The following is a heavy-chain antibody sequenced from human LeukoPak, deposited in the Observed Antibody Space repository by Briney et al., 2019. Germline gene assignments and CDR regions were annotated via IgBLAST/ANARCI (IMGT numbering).Heavy chain of an antibody. CDR3: ARTQNYYDSSGFFEGSPYFDY. Sequence: GGSLRLSCAASGFTVSSNYMSWVRQAPGKGLEWVSVIYSGGSTYYADSVKGRFTISRDNSKNTLYLQMNSLRAEDTAVYYCARTQNYYDSSGFFEGSPYFDYWGQGTLVTVSS. CDR2: IYSGGST. CDR1: GFTVSSNY. D-gene: IGHD3-22*01. J-gene: IGHJ4*02. V-gene: IGHV3-53*01.